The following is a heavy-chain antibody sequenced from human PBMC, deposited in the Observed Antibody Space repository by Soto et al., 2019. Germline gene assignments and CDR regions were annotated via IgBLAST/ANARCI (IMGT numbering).Heavy chain of an antibody. CDR3: ARDSYSHYYGSGTLDAFDI. CDR2: ISSSSSTI. Sequence: PWGSLRLSCAASGFPFISYSMNWVRQAPGKGLEWVSYISSSSSTIYYADSVKGRFTISRDNAKNSLYLQMNSLRDEDTAVYYCARDSYSHYYGSGTLDAFDIWGQGTMVTVSS. CDR1: GFPFISYS. V-gene: IGHV3-48*02. J-gene: IGHJ3*02. D-gene: IGHD3-10*01.